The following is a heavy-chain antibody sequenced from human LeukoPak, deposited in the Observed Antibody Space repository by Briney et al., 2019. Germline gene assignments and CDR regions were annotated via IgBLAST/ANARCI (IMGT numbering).Heavy chain of an antibody. CDR1: GGSISSGSYY. CDR2: IYTSGST. D-gene: IGHD6-13*01. Sequence: PSETLSLTCTVSGGSISSGSYYWSWIRQPAGKGLEWIGRIYTSGSTNYNPSLKSRVTISVDTSKNQFSLKLSSVTAADTAVYYCARDPTGKQQLSPHTFDPWGQGTLVTVSS. J-gene: IGHJ5*02. V-gene: IGHV4-61*02. CDR3: ARDPTGKQQLSPHTFDP.